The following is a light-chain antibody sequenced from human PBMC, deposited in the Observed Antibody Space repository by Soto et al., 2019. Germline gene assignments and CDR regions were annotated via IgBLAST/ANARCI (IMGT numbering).Light chain of an antibody. CDR1: QSISSS. J-gene: IGKJ1*01. V-gene: IGKV1-5*03. CDR3: QQYNTYPWT. Sequence: DIQMTQSPSTLSASVGDSVIITCRASQSISSSVAWYQQKPGKAPKLLIYKASSLESGVPSRFSGSGSGTDFALPISSLQPDDFATYCCQQYNTYPWTFGQGTKVEIK. CDR2: KAS.